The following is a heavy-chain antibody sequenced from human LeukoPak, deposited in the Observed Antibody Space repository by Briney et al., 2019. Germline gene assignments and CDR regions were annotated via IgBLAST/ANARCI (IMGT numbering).Heavy chain of an antibody. J-gene: IGHJ6*02. CDR3: ARGSLPVPYSGDPRRVYYYYGMDV. Sequence: AASVKVSCKASGGTFSSYAISWVRQAPGQGLEWMGGIIPIFGTANYAQKFQGRVTITADESTSTAYMELSSLRSEDTAVYYCARGSLPVPYSGDPRRVYYYYGMDVWGQGTTVTVSS. CDR2: IIPIFGTA. CDR1: GGTFSSYA. D-gene: IGHD1-26*01. V-gene: IGHV1-69*13.